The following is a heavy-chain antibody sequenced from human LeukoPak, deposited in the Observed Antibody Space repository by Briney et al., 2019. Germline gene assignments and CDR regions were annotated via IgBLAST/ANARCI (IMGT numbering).Heavy chain of an antibody. CDR1: GGSISSYY. V-gene: IGHV4-59*01. Sequence: SETLSLTCTVSGGSISSYYWSWIRQPPGKGLEWIGYIYYSGSTNYNPSLKSRVTISVDTSKNQFSLKLSSVTAADTAVYYCARAMIGSTTNFDYWGQGTLVTVSS. CDR2: IYYSGST. CDR3: ARAMIGSTTNFDY. J-gene: IGHJ4*02. D-gene: IGHD3-22*01.